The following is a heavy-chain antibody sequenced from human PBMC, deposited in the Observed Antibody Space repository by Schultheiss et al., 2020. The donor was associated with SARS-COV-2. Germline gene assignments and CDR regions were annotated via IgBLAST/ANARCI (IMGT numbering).Heavy chain of an antibody. V-gene: IGHV3-53*01. CDR2: IYSGGST. D-gene: IGHD4-11*01. Sequence: GGSLRLSCAASGFTFSSYEMNWVRQAPGKGLEWVSVIYSGGSTYYADSVKGRFTIFRDNSKSTLYLQMNSLRAEDTAVYYCAKDQSRLPTYGMDVWGQGTTVTVSS. J-gene: IGHJ6*02. CDR3: AKDQSRLPTYGMDV. CDR1: GFTFSSYE.